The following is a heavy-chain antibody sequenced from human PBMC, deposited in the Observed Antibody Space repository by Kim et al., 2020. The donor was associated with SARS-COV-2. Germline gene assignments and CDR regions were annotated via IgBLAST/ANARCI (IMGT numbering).Heavy chain of an antibody. CDR3: AISLYCSSTSCFYGMDV. CDR2: ISTSGSTI. Sequence: GGSLRLSCAASGFTFSTYEMNWVRQAPGKGLEWISYISTSGSTIYYADSVKGRFTISRDNAKSSLSLQMNSLRAEDTAVYYCAISLYCSSTSCFYGMDVWGQGTTVTVSS. V-gene: IGHV3-48*03. J-gene: IGHJ6*02. D-gene: IGHD2-2*01. CDR1: GFTFSTYE.